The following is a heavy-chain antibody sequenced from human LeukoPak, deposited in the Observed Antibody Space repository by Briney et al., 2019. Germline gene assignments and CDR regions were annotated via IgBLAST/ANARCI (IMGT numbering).Heavy chain of an antibody. CDR1: GFTFSSYA. CDR3: ARPAVRIAVAGTSFDY. CDR2: LSYDRSNK. V-gene: IGHV3-30*04. D-gene: IGHD6-19*01. Sequence: GGSLRLSCAAPGFTFSSYAMHGVRQAPAKGLGWGAVLSYDRSNKYYADSVKGRFTISRDNSKNTLYLQMNSLRAEDTAVYYCARPAVRIAVAGTSFDYWGQGTLVTVSS. J-gene: IGHJ4*02.